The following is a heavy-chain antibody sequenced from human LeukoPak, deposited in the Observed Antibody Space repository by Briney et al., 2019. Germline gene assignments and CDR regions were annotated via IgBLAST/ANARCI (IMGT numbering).Heavy chain of an antibody. CDR1: GFTFDDYG. Sequence: PGGSLRLSCAASGFTFDDYGMNWVRQAPGKGLEWVSGINWNGGTTSYADSVMGRFTISRDNAKNSLYLQMNSLRAEDKALYYCARPGITVDHAAFEIWGQGTMVTVSS. CDR2: INWNGGTT. CDR3: ARPGITVDHAAFEI. J-gene: IGHJ3*02. V-gene: IGHV3-20*04. D-gene: IGHD3-10*01.